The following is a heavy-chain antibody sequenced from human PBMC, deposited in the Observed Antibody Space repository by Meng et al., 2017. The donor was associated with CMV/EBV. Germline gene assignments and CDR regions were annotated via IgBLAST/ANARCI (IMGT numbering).Heavy chain of an antibody. V-gene: IGHV4-39*07. D-gene: IGHD5/OR15-5a*01. CDR2: IYHSGPT. CDR3: ANYRFGSTMDY. Sequence: CSFSRRSFCRGTFCSRCLRQPPGEGLGWIGSIYHSGPTSYHPSLKRRVTISVDTSKHQFSLNLSSVPAADTAVYYCANYRFGSTMDYWGQGTLVTVSS. CDR1: RRSFCRGTFC. J-gene: IGHJ4*02.